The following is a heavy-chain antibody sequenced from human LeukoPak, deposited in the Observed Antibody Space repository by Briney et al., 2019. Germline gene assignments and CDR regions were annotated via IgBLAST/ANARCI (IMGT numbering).Heavy chain of an antibody. D-gene: IGHD1-1*01. Sequence: SETLSLTCTVSGYSISSGYSWGWIRQPPGNGLEWIGNIYHSGSTHYTPSLKSRVTTSIDTSRNQFSLKLSSVTAADTAVYYCARSGTTFGWFDPWGQGTLVTVSS. CDR1: GYSISSGYS. V-gene: IGHV4-38-2*02. J-gene: IGHJ5*02. CDR3: ARSGTTFGWFDP. CDR2: IYHSGST.